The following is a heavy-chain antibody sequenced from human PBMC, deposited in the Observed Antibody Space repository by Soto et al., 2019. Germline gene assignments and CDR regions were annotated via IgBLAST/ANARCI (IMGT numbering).Heavy chain of an antibody. CDR3: ARPRRPGSGYEPFDY. D-gene: IGHD5-12*01. Sequence: GESLKISCKGSGYSFTSYWIGWVRQMPGKGLEWMGIIYPGDSDTRYSPSFQGQVTISADKSISTAYLQWSSLKASDTAMYYCARPRRPGSGYEPFDYWGQGTLVPVSS. CDR2: IYPGDSDT. CDR1: GYSFTSYW. V-gene: IGHV5-51*01. J-gene: IGHJ4*02.